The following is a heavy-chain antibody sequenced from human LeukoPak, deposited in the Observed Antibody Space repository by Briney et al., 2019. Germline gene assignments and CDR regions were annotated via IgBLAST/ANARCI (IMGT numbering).Heavy chain of an antibody. CDR3: ASQVVFQVPAANWFDY. D-gene: IGHD2-2*01. CDR2: IYHSGST. CDR1: GGSISSGGYY. J-gene: IGHJ4*02. V-gene: IGHV4-30-2*01. Sequence: DPSETLSLTCTVSGGSISSGGYYWSWIRQPPGKGLEWIGYIYHSGSTYYNPSLRSRVTISVDRSKNQFSLKLSSVTAADTAVYYCASQVVFQVPAANWFDYWGQGTLVTVSS.